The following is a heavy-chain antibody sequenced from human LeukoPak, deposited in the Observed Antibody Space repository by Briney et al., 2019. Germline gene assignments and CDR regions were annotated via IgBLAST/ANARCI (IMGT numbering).Heavy chain of an antibody. D-gene: IGHD4-17*01. Sequence: SSVKVSCKASEGTFSSYAISWVRQAPGQGLEWMGGIIPIFGTANYAQKFQGRVTITADESTSTAYMELSSLRSEDTAVYYCAGSTVTRLAEYFQHWGQGTLVTVSS. CDR2: IIPIFGTA. CDR1: EGTFSSYA. J-gene: IGHJ1*01. V-gene: IGHV1-69*01. CDR3: AGSTVTRLAEYFQH.